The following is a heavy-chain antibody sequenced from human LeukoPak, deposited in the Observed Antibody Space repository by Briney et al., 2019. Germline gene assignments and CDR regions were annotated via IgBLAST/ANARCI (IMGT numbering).Heavy chain of an antibody. CDR3: AKDRSGSYSQGLDY. D-gene: IGHD1-26*01. J-gene: IGHJ4*02. CDR1: GFTFSSYG. Sequence: GGSLRLSCAASGFTFSSYGMHWVRQAPGKGLEWVAFIRYDGSNKYYADSVRGRFTISRDNSKNTLYLQMNSLRAEDTAVYYCAKDRSGSYSQGLDYWGQGTLVTVSS. V-gene: IGHV3-30*02. CDR2: IRYDGSNK.